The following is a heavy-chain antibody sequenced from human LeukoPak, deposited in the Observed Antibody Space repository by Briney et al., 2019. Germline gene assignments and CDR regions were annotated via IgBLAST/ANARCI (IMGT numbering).Heavy chain of an antibody. CDR1: GGSISSYY. CDR2: IYYSGST. D-gene: IGHD5-12*01. V-gene: IGHV4-59*01. J-gene: IGHJ4*02. CDR3: ARDGYSGNDGL. Sequence: SETLSLTCTVSGGSISSYYWSWIRQPPGKGLEWIGYIYYSGSTNYNPSLKSRVTISVDTSKNQFSLELSSVTAADTAVYYCARDGYSGNDGLWGQGTLVTVSS.